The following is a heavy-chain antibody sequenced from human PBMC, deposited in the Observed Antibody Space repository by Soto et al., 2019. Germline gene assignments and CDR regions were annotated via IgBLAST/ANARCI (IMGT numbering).Heavy chain of an antibody. CDR1: GYSFTSYW. CDR2: IDPSDSYT. V-gene: IGHV5-10-1*01. CDR3: ATAAVNPYYYYGMDV. Sequence: PGECLKISCKGSGYSFTSYWISWVRQMPGKGLEWMGRIDPSDSYTNYSPSFQGHVTISADKSISTAYLQWSSLKASDTAMYYCATAAVNPYYYYGMDVWGQGTTVTVSS. D-gene: IGHD3-10*01. J-gene: IGHJ6*02.